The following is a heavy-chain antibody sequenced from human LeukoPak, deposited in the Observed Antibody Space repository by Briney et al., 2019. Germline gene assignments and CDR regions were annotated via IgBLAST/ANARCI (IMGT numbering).Heavy chain of an antibody. CDR1: GFTFSDYY. CDR2: ISSSSSYT. Sequence: GGSLRLSCAASGFTFSDYYMSWIRQAPGKGLEWVSYISSSSSYTNYADSVKGQFTISRDNAKNSLYLQMNSLRAEDTAVYYCARVYYYDSSGYYQPSGYFQHWGQGTLVTVSS. J-gene: IGHJ1*01. V-gene: IGHV3-11*06. CDR3: ARVYYYDSSGYYQPSGYFQH. D-gene: IGHD3-22*01.